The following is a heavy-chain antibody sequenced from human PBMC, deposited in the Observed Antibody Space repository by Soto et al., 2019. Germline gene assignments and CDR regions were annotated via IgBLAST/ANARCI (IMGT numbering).Heavy chain of an antibody. Sequence: SATLSLTFTVSGGSISSYYWSWIRQHPGKGLEYIGHIYYRGTTYYNPSLRSRLTISVDTSKNQFSLNLSSVTAADTAVYYCARSIAAAGDDWFDPWGQGTLVTVSS. J-gene: IGHJ5*02. CDR2: IYYRGTT. V-gene: IGHV4-59*06. CDR1: GGSISSYY. D-gene: IGHD6-13*01. CDR3: ARSIAAAGDDWFDP.